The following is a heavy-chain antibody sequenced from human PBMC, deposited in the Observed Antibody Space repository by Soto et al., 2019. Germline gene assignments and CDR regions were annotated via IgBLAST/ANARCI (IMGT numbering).Heavy chain of an antibody. D-gene: IGHD3-3*01. CDR3: ARYLRFLEWIPWRYDQCMDF. Sequence: GASVKVSCKASGYTFTSYYMHWVRQAPGQGLEWMGIINPSGGSTSYAQKFQGRVTMTRDTSTSTVYMELSSLISEDTAVYYCARYLRFLEWIPWRYDQCMDFRGQGSTVSVSS. CDR2: INPSGGST. J-gene: IGHJ6*02. V-gene: IGHV1-46*01. CDR1: GYTFTSYY.